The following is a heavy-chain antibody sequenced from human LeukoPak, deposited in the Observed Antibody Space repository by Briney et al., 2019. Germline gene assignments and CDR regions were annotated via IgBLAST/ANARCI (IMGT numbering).Heavy chain of an antibody. J-gene: IGHJ3*02. Sequence: ASVKVSCKASGYTFTSYGISWVRQAPGQGLEWMGWISAYNGNTNYAQKLQGRVTMTTDTSTSTAYMELRSLRSDDTAVYYCATYSSSRYTMDAFDIWGQGTMVTVSS. V-gene: IGHV1-18*01. CDR1: GYTFTSYG. D-gene: IGHD6-13*01. CDR3: ATYSSSRYTMDAFDI. CDR2: ISAYNGNT.